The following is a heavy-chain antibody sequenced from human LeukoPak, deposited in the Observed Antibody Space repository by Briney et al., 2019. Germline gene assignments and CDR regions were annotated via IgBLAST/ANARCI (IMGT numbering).Heavy chain of an antibody. CDR1: GYAFTGYD. Sequence: ASVKVSRKASGYAFTGYDMHWVRQAPGQGLEWMGWINPNSGGTNYAQKFQGRVTMTRDTSISTAYMELSRLRSDDTAVYYCARGTGSYYSAEYFQHWGQGTLVTVSS. D-gene: IGHD1-26*01. CDR2: INPNSGGT. V-gene: IGHV1-2*02. CDR3: ARGTGSYYSAEYFQH. J-gene: IGHJ1*01.